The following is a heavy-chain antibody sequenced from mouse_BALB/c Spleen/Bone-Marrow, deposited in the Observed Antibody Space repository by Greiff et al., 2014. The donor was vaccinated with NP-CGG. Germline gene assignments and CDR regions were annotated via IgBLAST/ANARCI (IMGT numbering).Heavy chain of an antibody. Sequence: EVQLVESGTVLAWPGASLRMSCKASGYTFTNYWINWIKQRPGQGLEWIGAIYPGNNDAKYTQKFKAKAKLTAVTSTSTADMELSSLTNEDSAVYYCARNWDWVFAYWGQGTLVTVSA. V-gene: IGHV1-5*01. CDR2: IYPGNNDA. CDR3: ARNWDWVFAY. J-gene: IGHJ3*01. D-gene: IGHD4-1*01. CDR1: GYTFTNYW.